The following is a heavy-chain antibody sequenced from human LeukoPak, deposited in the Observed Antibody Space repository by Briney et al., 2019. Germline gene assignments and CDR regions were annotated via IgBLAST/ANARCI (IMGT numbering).Heavy chain of an antibody. CDR1: GYTLTRYY. CDR3: ARSGIAAAGTVSMWFDP. J-gene: IGHJ5*02. D-gene: IGHD6-13*01. Sequence: ASVKVSRKASGYTLTRYYMHWVRQAPGQGLEWMGWINPNSGGTNYAQKFQGRVTMTRDTSIRTAYMELSRLRSDDTDVYYCARSGIAAAGTVSMWFDPWGQGTLVTVSS. CDR2: INPNSGGT. V-gene: IGHV1-2*02.